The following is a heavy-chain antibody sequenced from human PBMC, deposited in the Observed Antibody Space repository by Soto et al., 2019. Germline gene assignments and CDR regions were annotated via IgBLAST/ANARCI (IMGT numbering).Heavy chain of an antibody. D-gene: IGHD2-2*01. J-gene: IGHJ4*02. CDR3: TRRASSSFYHFDF. V-gene: IGHV5-10-1*01. CDR2: IDPSDSYV. Sequence: AETLKISCQASGYSFTAYWITWVRQMPGKGLEWMATIDPSDSYVDYSPSFRGHVTFSVDRSITTVYLQWNRLKASDSAMYFCTRRASSSFYHFDFWGQGALVTVSS. CDR1: GYSFTAYW.